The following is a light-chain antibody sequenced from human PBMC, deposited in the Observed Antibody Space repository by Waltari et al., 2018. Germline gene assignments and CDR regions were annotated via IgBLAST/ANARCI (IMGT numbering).Light chain of an antibody. CDR1: STNTGTTS. J-gene: IGLJ3*02. CDR3: AAWDDSLSGLV. CDR2: GHN. Sequence: QSELPQPPSASVTPGQRVTIPSSGSSTNTGTTSVHWYQQLPGTAPKLLIDGHNQRPTGVPDRFSGSKSGSSASLAISGLQSEDEADYYCAAWDDSLSGLVFGGGTKVTVL. V-gene: IGLV1-44*01.